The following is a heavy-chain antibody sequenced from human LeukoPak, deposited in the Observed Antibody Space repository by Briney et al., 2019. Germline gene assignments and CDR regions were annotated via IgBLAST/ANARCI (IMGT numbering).Heavy chain of an antibody. CDR3: ARAMTMGAFDY. V-gene: IGHV1-69*02. CDR2: IIPILGIA. Sequence: SVKVSCKASGGTFSSYTISWVRQAPGQGLEWMGRIIPILGIANYAQKFQGRVTITADKSTSTACMELSSLRSEDTAVYYCARAMTMGAFDYWGQGTPVTVSS. CDR1: GGTFSSYT. J-gene: IGHJ4*02. D-gene: IGHD4/OR15-4a*01.